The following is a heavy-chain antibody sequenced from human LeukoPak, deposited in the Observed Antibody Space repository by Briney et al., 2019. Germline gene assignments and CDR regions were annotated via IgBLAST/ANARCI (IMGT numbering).Heavy chain of an antibody. J-gene: IGHJ4*02. V-gene: IGHV1-18*01. D-gene: IGHD3-10*01. CDR1: GYTFTSYG. CDR2: ISAYNGNT. Sequence: GASVKVSCKASGYTFTSYGISWVRQAPGQGLEWMGWISAYNGNTNYAQKLQGRVTMTTDTSTSTAYMELRSLRSDDTAVYYGARGDIWFGELPHRHPFDYWGQGTLVTVSS. CDR3: ARGDIWFGELPHRHPFDY.